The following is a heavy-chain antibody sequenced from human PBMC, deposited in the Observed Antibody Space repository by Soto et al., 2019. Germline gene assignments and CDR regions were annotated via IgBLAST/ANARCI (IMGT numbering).Heavy chain of an antibody. J-gene: IGHJ4*02. D-gene: IGHD3-16*02. CDR1: GFAFSSYA. Sequence: GGSLRLSCAASGFAFSSYAMSWVRQAPGKGLEWVSAISGSGGSTYYADSVKGRFTISRDNSKNTLYLQMNSLRAEDTAVYYCAKDLSLYLGGITFGGVIGSFDYWGQGTLVTVSS. CDR2: ISGSGGST. V-gene: IGHV3-23*01. CDR3: AKDLSLYLGGITFGGVIGSFDY.